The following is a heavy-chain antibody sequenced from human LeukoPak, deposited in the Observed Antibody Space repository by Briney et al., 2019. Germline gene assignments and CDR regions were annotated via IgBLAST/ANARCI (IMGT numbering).Heavy chain of an antibody. CDR1: GFTFSNYA. Sequence: GGSLRLSCTASGFTFSNYAMSWVRQAPGKGLQWVSDIRASGDTTHYADSVKRRFTISRDNSKNTLYLQMNSLRAEDTAVYYCAKNFASAWNYYMDVWGKGTTVTVSS. D-gene: IGHD6-19*01. J-gene: IGHJ6*03. CDR3: AKNFASAWNYYMDV. V-gene: IGHV3-23*01. CDR2: IRASGDTT.